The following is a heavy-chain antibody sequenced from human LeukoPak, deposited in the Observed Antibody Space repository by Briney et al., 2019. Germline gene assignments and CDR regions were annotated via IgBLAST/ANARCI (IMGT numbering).Heavy chain of an antibody. V-gene: IGHV4-61*02. CDR2: IYTSGST. J-gene: IGHJ3*02. D-gene: IGHD3-22*01. Sequence: PSETLSLTCTVSGGSISSGSYYWSWIRQPAGKGLEWIGRIYTSGSTNYNPSLKSRVTISVDTSKNQFSLKLSSVTAADTAVYYCARVIVVEGAFDIWGQGTMVTVSS. CDR1: GGSISSGSYY. CDR3: ARVIVVEGAFDI.